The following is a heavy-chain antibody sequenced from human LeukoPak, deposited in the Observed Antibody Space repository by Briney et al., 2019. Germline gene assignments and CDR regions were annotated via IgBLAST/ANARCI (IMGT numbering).Heavy chain of an antibody. CDR2: AYNSENT. CDR1: GGSISIYY. Sequence: PSETLSLTCTVSGGSISIYYWSWIRQPPGKGLEWIGYAYNSENTNYNPSLKSRATISADTSKNQFSLKLNSVTAADTAVYYRVRDRELHYWGQGILVTVSS. J-gene: IGHJ4*02. D-gene: IGHD1-26*01. CDR3: VRDRELHY. V-gene: IGHV4-59*01.